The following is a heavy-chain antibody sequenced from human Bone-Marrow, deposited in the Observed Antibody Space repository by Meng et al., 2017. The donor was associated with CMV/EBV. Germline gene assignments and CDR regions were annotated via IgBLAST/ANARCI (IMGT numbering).Heavy chain of an antibody. CDR3: ARVKGDTAMVGDAFDI. J-gene: IGHJ3*02. CDR1: GYTFTGYY. V-gene: IGHV1-2*02. Sequence: ASVKVSCKASGYTFTGYYIHWVRQAPGQGLEWMGWINPNSGGTNYAQKFQGRVTMTRDTSISTAYMELSRLRSDDTAVYYCARVKGDTAMVGDAFDIWGQGTMVTVSS. D-gene: IGHD5-18*01. CDR2: INPNSGGT.